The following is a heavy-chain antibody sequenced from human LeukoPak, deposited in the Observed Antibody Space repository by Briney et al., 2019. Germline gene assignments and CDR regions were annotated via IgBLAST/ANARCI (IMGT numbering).Heavy chain of an antibody. D-gene: IGHD6-13*01. Sequence: GGSLRLSCAASGFTFSSYSMNWVRQAPGKGLEWVSYISSSSSTIYYADSVKGRFTISRDNAKNSLYLQMNSLRAEDTAVYYCARRQLVPDYWGQGTLVTVSS. CDR2: ISSSSSTI. CDR3: ARRQLVPDY. V-gene: IGHV3-48*04. J-gene: IGHJ4*02. CDR1: GFTFSSYS.